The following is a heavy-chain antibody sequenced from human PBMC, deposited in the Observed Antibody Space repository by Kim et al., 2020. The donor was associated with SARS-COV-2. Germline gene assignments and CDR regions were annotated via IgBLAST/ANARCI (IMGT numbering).Heavy chain of an antibody. V-gene: IGHV3-13*04. Sequence: GGSLRLSCAASGFTFSSYDMHWVRQATGKGLEWVSAIGTAGDTYYPASVKGRFTISRENAKNSLYLQMNSLRAGDTAVYYCARGPSGYSEDNWFDPWGQGTLVTVSS. CDR3: ARGPSGYSEDNWFDP. J-gene: IGHJ5*02. CDR1: GFTFSSYD. CDR2: IGTAGDT. D-gene: IGHD5-12*01.